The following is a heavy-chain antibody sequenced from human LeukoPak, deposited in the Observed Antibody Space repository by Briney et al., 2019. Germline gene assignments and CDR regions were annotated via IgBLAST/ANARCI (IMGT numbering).Heavy chain of an antibody. J-gene: IGHJ3*02. V-gene: IGHV3-30-3*01. CDR3: ADSNLDPHAFDI. CDR1: GFTFSSYA. D-gene: IGHD1-1*01. CDR2: ISYDGSNK. Sequence: GGSLRLSCAASGFTFSSYAMHWVRQAPGKGLEWVAVISYDGSNKYYADSVKGRFTISRDNSKNTLYLQMNSLRAEDTAVYYCADSNLDPHAFDIWGQGTMVTVSS.